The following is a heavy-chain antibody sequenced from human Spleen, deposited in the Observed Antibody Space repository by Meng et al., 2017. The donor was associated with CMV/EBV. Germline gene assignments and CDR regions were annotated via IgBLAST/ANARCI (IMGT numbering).Heavy chain of an antibody. J-gene: IGHJ4*02. D-gene: IGHD3-3*01. CDR3: AKGPLHPAIFGVINL. V-gene: IGHV3-30*02. CDR1: GFDFRTYG. Sequence: SGFDFRTYGMHWVRQAPGKGLEWVTFIGSDGNNKYYSDSVRGRFTISRDNSNNALFLQMTSLRPDDTALYYCAKGPLHPAIFGVINLWGQGSLVTVSS. CDR2: IGSDGNNK.